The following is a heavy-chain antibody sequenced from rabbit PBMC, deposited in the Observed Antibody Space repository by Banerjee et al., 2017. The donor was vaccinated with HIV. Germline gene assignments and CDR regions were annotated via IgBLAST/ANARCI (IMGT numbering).Heavy chain of an antibody. CDR3: ARGPAGYAGYSYYFNL. J-gene: IGHJ4*01. D-gene: IGHD8-1*01. CDR2: IYGGDAST. CDR1: GFSFSSSYN. Sequence: QSLEESGGDLVKPGASLTLTCTASGFSFSSSYNMCWVRQAPGKGLEWIACIYGGDASTHYASWVNGRFTISRSTSLHTVTLQMTSLTAADTATYFCARGPAGYAGYSYYFNLWGQGTLVTVS. V-gene: IGHV1S40*01.